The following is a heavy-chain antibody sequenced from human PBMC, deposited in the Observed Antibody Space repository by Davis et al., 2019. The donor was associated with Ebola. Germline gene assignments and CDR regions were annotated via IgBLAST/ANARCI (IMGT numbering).Heavy chain of an antibody. J-gene: IGHJ4*02. D-gene: IGHD1-1*01. CDR1: GFTFSHYG. CDR2: IRPDGIDK. Sequence: GESLKISCAASGFTFSHYGFHWVRQAPGKGLEWLTFIRPDGIDKYYGDSVKGRFTNSRDNPKNTLYLQMNSLKTEDTAVYYCARRSSQALDWGQGTLVTVSS. V-gene: IGHV3-33*08. CDR3: ARRSSQALD.